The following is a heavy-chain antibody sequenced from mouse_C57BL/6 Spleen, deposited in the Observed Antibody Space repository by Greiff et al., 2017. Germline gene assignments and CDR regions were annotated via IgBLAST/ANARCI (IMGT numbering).Heavy chain of an antibody. CDR2: ISYDGSN. Sequence: VQLKESGPGLVKPSQSLSLTCSVTGYSITSGYYWNWIRQFPGNKLEWMGYISYDGSNNYNPSLKNRISITRDTSKNQFFLKLNSVTTEDTATYYCARAIYYDYDVDYAMDYWGQGTSVTVSS. J-gene: IGHJ4*01. CDR1: GYSITSGYY. V-gene: IGHV3-6*01. CDR3: ARAIYYDYDVDYAMDY. D-gene: IGHD2-4*01.